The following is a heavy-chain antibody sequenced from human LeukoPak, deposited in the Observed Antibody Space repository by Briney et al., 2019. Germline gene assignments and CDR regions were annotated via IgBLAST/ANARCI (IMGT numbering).Heavy chain of an antibody. D-gene: IGHD3-3*01. Sequence: ASVKVSCKASGYTLTSYAMNWVRQAPGQGLEWMGWINTNTGNPTYAQGFTGRFVSSLDTSVSTAYLQISSLKAEDTAVYYCARGAAYDFWSGYYTNSLSPFDYWGQGTLVTVSS. V-gene: IGHV7-4-1*02. CDR1: GYTLTSYA. CDR3: ARGAAYDFWSGYYTNSLSPFDY. CDR2: INTNTGNP. J-gene: IGHJ4*02.